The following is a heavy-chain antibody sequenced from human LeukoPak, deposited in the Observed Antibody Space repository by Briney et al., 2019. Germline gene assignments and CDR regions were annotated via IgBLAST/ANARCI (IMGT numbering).Heavy chain of an antibody. CDR2: IYYSGST. D-gene: IGHD3-16*01. CDR3: ARVGGFIGNAFDI. CDR1: GGSISSYY. Sequence: PSETLSLTCTVSGGSISSYYWSWIRQPPGKGLEWIGYIYYSGSTNYNPSLKSRVTISVDTSKNQFSLKLSPVTAADTAVYYCARVGGFIGNAFDIWGQGTMVTVSS. V-gene: IGHV4-59*01. J-gene: IGHJ3*02.